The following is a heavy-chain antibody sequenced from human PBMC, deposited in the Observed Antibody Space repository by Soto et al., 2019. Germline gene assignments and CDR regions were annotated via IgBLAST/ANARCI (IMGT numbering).Heavy chain of an antibody. D-gene: IGHD3-3*01. V-gene: IGHV1-2*02. CDR2: INPNSGGT. CDR3: AREGYDFWSGYQTTYGMDV. Sequence: ASVKVSCKASGYTFTGYYMHWVRQAPGQGLEWMGWINPNSGGTNYAQKFQGRVTMTTDTSTSTAYMELRSLRSDDTAVYYCAREGYDFWSGYQTTYGMDVWGQGTTVTVSS. CDR1: GYTFTGYY. J-gene: IGHJ6*02.